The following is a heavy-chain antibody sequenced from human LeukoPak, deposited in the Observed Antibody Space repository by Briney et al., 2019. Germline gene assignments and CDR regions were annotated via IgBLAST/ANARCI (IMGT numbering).Heavy chain of an antibody. V-gene: IGHV3-21*06. J-gene: IGHJ6*02. CDR3: ARWVNSGSYKLYYGMDV. D-gene: IGHD1-26*01. Sequence: GGSLRLSCVVSGFTFSGCSMNWVRQAPGKGLEWVSSISSIGTYIYYADSGKGRFTVSRDNAENSLYLQMNNLRAEDTAVYYCARWVNSGSYKLYYGMDVWGQGTTVTVSS. CDR2: ISSIGTYI. CDR1: GFTFSGCS.